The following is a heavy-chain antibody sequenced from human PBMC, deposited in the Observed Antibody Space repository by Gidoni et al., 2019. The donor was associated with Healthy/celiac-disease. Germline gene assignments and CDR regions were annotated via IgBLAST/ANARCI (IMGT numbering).Heavy chain of an antibody. V-gene: IGHV3-21*01. J-gene: IGHJ4*02. CDR3: ARAPREGDY. CDR1: GFTFSSYS. Sequence: EVQLVESGGGLVKPGGSLRLSCAASGFTFSSYSMNWVRQAPGKGLEWVSSISRSSSYIYYADSVKGRFTISRDNAKNSLYLQMNSLRAEDTAVYYCARAPREGDYWGQGTLVTVSS. D-gene: IGHD1-26*01. CDR2: ISRSSSYI.